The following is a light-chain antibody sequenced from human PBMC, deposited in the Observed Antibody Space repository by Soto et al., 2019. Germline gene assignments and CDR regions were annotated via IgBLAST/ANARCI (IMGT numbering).Light chain of an antibody. CDR1: QSVNSN. V-gene: IGKV3-11*01. Sequence: EIVLTQSPGTLSLSPGERATLSCRASQSVNSNLAWYQQKPGQAPRLLIYDASNRATGIPVRFSGSGSGTDFTLTISSLGPEDFAVYYCQESRDWPLTFGGGTKVEIK. J-gene: IGKJ4*01. CDR2: DAS. CDR3: QESRDWPLT.